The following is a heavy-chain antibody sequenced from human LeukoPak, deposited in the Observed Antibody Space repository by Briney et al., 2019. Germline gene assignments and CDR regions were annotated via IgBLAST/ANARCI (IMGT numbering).Heavy chain of an antibody. CDR2: MNPNSGNT. Sequence: ASVKVSCKASGYTFTSYDINWVRQATGPGLEWMGWMNPNSGNTGYAQKFQGRVTMTRNTSISTAYMELSSLRSEDTAVYYCARYFGDYDAFDIWGQGTMVTVSS. D-gene: IGHD4-17*01. CDR3: ARYFGDYDAFDI. J-gene: IGHJ3*02. V-gene: IGHV1-8*01. CDR1: GYTFTSYD.